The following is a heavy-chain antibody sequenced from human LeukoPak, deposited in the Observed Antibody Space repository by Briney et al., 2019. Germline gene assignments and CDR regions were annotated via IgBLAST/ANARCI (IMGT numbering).Heavy chain of an antibody. CDR3: ARVKPGTYYYGSGIDY. CDR2: IYPGDSDT. D-gene: IGHD3-10*01. CDR1: GYIFTSYW. J-gene: IGHJ4*02. V-gene: IGHV5-51*01. Sequence: GESLKISCKGSGYIFTSYWIGWVRQMPGKGLEWMGIIYPGDSDTRYSPSFQGQVTISADKSISTAYLQWSSLKASDTAMYYCARVKPGTYYYGSGIDYWGQGTLVTVTS.